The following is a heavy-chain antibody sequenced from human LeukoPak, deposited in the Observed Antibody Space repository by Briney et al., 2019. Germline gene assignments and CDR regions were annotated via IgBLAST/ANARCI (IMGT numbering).Heavy chain of an antibody. CDR3: AREGGPYRPLDY. Sequence: SETLSLTCAVSGGSISSYYWSWIRQPPGKGLEWMGYIYYSGRTNYNPSLKSRVTISVDTSKNQFSLELSSVTAADTAVYYCAREGGPYRPLDYSGQGTLVTVAS. V-gene: IGHV4-59*01. CDR1: GGSISSYY. J-gene: IGHJ4*02. CDR2: IYYSGRT.